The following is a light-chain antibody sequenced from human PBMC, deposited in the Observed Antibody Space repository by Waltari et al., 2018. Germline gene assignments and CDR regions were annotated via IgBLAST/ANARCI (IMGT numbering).Light chain of an antibody. Sequence: EIVLTQSPGTLSLSPGEGATLSCRASQSVSSSYLAWYQQKPGQAPRPLIYGASGRATGVPDRFSGSGSGTDFTLTMSRLEPEDFAVYYCQQYVSSPYTFGQGTKLEIK. CDR2: GAS. CDR3: QQYVSSPYT. V-gene: IGKV3-20*01. J-gene: IGKJ2*01. CDR1: QSVSSSY.